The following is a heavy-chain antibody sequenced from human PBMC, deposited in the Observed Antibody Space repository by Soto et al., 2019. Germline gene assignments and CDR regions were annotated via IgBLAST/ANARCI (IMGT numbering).Heavy chain of an antibody. Sequence: SQTLSLTCAVSGDSVSSNSAAWNWIRQSPSRGLEWLGRTYYRSKWYNDYAVSVKSRITINPDTSKNQFSLQLNSVTPEDTAVYYCARDPDVVVPAAMTYYYYYGMDVWGQGTTVTVSS. CDR1: GDSVSSNSAA. V-gene: IGHV6-1*01. J-gene: IGHJ6*02. CDR2: TYYRSKWYN. CDR3: ARDPDVVVPAAMTYYYYYGMDV. D-gene: IGHD2-2*01.